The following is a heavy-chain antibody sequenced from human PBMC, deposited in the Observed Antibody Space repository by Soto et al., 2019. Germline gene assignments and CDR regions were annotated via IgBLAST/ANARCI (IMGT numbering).Heavy chain of an antibody. CDR3: ARDKVVVVVAAISYYYYYMDV. CDR2: INHSGST. D-gene: IGHD2-15*01. V-gene: IGHV4-34*01. CDR1: GGSFSGYY. J-gene: IGHJ6*03. Sequence: SETLSLTCAVYGGSFSGYYWSWIRQPPGKGLEWIGEINHSGSTNYNPSLKSRVTISVDTSKNQFSLKLSSVTAADTAVYYCARDKVVVVVAAISYYYYYMDVWGKGTTVTVSS.